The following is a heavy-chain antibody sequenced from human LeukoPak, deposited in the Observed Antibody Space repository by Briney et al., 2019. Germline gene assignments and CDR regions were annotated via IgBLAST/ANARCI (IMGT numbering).Heavy chain of an antibody. Sequence: PSETLSLTCSVSGDSISTSSSYWGWIRQAPGKGLEWIGSINYSGRTYDNPSLKSRVTISIDTSKNQIFLKLRSTTAADTAHYYCARAEINDYNRYWGQGILVIVSS. CDR2: INYSGRT. CDR1: GDSISTSSSY. J-gene: IGHJ4*02. V-gene: IGHV4-39*07. D-gene: IGHD4-11*01. CDR3: ARAEINDYNRY.